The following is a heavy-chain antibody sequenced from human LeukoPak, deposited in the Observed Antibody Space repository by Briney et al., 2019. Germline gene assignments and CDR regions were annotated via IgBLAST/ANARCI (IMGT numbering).Heavy chain of an antibody. Sequence: GGSLRLSCAASGFTFSSYAMSWVRQAPGKGLEWVSAISGSGGSTYYADSVKGRFTISRDDSKNTLYLQMNSLKTEDTAVYYCTTSGNPSLIDIWGQGTMVTVSS. V-gene: IGHV3-23*01. CDR1: GFTFSSYA. D-gene: IGHD1-26*01. J-gene: IGHJ3*02. CDR3: TTSGNPSLIDI. CDR2: ISGSGGST.